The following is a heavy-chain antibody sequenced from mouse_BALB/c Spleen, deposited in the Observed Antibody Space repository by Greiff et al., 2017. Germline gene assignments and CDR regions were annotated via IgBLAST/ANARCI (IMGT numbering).Heavy chain of an antibody. CDR1: GFTFNTYA. J-gene: IGHJ1*01. Sequence: GGGLVQPKGSLKLSCAASGFTFNTYAMNWVRQAPGKGLEWVARIRSKSNNYATYYADSVKDRFTISRDDSQSMLYLQMNNLKTEDTAMYYCVRQVRYYGSRGWYFDVWGAGTTVTVSS. CDR2: IRSKSNNYAT. D-gene: IGHD1-2*01. CDR3: VRQVRYYGSRGWYFDV. V-gene: IGHV10-1*02.